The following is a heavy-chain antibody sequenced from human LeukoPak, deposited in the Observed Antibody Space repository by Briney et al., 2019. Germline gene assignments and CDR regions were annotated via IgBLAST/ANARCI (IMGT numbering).Heavy chain of an antibody. CDR1: GFTFSSYS. J-gene: IGHJ4*02. D-gene: IGHD6-25*01. CDR2: ISSSSSTI. CDR3: ARGGSADY. V-gene: IGHV3-48*01. Sequence: PGGSLRLSCTASGFTFSSYSMNWVRQAPGKGLEWVSYISSSSSTIYYADSAKGRFTISRDNAKNSLYLQMNSLRAEDTAVYYCARGGSADYWGQGTLVTVSS.